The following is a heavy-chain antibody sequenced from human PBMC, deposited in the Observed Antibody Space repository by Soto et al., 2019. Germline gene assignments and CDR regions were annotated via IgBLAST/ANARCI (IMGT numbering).Heavy chain of an antibody. J-gene: IGHJ4*02. V-gene: IGHV3-7*01. D-gene: IGHD4-4*01. Sequence: ESGGGLVQPGGSLRLSCAASEFTFSNYWMSWVRQAPGKGLEWVANIKQDGSEKDYVDSVKGRFTISRDNAKNSLYLQMNSLRAEDTAIYYCARRRNYRFDFWGQGTLVTVSS. CDR3: ARRRNYRFDF. CDR1: EFTFSNYW. CDR2: IKQDGSEK.